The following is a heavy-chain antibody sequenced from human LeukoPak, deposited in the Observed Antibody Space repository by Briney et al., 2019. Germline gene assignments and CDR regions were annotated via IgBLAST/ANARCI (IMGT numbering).Heavy chain of an antibody. J-gene: IGHJ4*02. V-gene: IGHV4-38-2*02. CDR1: GYSISSGYY. CDR2: IYHSGNT. CDR3: ARDFLVAGRGYYFDY. D-gene: IGHD6-19*01. Sequence: SETLSLTCTVSGYSISSGYYWGWIRQPPGKGLEWIGSIYHSGNTYYNPSLKSRVTMSVDTSKNQFSLKLSSVTAADTAVYYCARDFLVAGRGYYFDYWGQGTLVTVSS.